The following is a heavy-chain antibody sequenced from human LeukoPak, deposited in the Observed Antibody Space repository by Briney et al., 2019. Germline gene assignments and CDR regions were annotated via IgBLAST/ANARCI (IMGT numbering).Heavy chain of an antibody. CDR2: LSHGGTRT. J-gene: IGHJ5*02. Sequence: GGSLRLSCAASGFTFRNFAMSWVRQAPGKGLEWVSGLSHGGTRTFYAASVKGRFTISRDDSNSTLFLHMDNLRVEDTATYYCAKDIELFMSWGQGTLVIVSS. CDR1: GFTFRNFA. V-gene: IGHV3-23*01. CDR3: AKDIELFMS. D-gene: IGHD1-26*01.